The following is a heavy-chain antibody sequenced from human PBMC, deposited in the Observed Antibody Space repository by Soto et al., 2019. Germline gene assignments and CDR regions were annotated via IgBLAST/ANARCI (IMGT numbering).Heavy chain of an antibody. CDR3: ASKDIVLMVYAPDAFDI. D-gene: IGHD2-8*01. CDR1: GFTFSSYA. CDR2: ISGSGSST. V-gene: IGHV3-23*01. Sequence: PGGSLRLSCAASGFTFSSYAMSWVRQAPGKGLEWVSAISGSGSSTYYADSVKGRFTISRDNSKNTLYLQMNSLRAEDTAVYYCASKDIVLMVYAPDAFDIWGQGTMVTVSS. J-gene: IGHJ3*02.